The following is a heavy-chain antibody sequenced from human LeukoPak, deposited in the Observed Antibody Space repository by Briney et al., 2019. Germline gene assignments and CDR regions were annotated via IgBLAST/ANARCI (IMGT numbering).Heavy chain of an antibody. V-gene: IGHV4-59*01. D-gene: IGHD3-10*01. CDR2: IYYSGST. J-gene: IGHJ4*02. CDR1: GGSISSYY. Sequence: SETLSLTCTVSGGSISSYYWSWIRQSPGKGLEWIGYIYYSGSTNYNPSLKSRVTISIDTSKNQFSLKLSSVTAADTAVYYCASHYGSGFDSWGQRPLVNVSS. CDR3: ASHYGSGFDS.